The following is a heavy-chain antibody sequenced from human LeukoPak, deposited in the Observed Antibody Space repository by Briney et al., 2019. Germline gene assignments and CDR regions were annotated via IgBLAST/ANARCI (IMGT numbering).Heavy chain of an antibody. D-gene: IGHD6-6*01. V-gene: IGHV3-30-3*01. J-gene: IGHJ5*02. CDR2: ISYDGSNK. CDR3: ARDRLAARPDSWFDP. Sequence: GGSLRLSCAASGFTFSSYAMHWVRQAPGKGLEWVAVISYDGSNKYYADSVKGRFTISRDNSKNTLYLQMNSLRAEDTAVYYCARDRLAARPDSWFDPWGQGTLVTVSS. CDR1: GFTFSSYA.